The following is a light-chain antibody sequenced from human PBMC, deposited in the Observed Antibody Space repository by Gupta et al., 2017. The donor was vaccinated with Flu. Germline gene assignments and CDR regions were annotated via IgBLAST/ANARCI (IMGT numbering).Light chain of an antibody. CDR3: QQRSNWPRT. CDR1: QSVSTY. J-gene: IGKJ1*01. V-gene: IGKV3-11*01. Sequence: DIVLTQSPASLSLSRGEGATLPCRASQSVSTYLAWYQHKPGQAPRLLIYDASNRATGIPARFSGSGSGTDFTLTISSLEPEDFAVYYCQQRSNWPRTFGQGTKVEIK. CDR2: DAS.